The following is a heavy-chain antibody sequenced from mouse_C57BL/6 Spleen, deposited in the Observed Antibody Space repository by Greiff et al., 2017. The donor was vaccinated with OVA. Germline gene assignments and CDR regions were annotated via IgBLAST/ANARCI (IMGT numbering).Heavy chain of an antibody. CDR1: GYSFTDYN. V-gene: IGHV1-39*01. D-gene: IGHD1-1*01. J-gene: IGHJ4*01. CDR2: INPNYGTT. Sequence: EVKLMESGPELVKPGASVKISCKASGYSFTDYNMNWVKQSNGKSLEWIGVINPNYGTTSYNQKFKGKATLTVDQSSSTAYMQLNSLTSEDPAVYYCARWRITTDAMDYWGQGTSVTVSS. CDR3: ARWRITTDAMDY.